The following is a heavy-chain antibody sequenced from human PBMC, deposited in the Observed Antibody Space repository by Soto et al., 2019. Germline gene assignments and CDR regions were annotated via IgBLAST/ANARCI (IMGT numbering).Heavy chain of an antibody. CDR3: ARRYCSSTTCPRNYYAMDV. CDR2: IDPSDSYT. D-gene: IGHD2-2*01. Sequence: AESLKIACKGSVYIFTSDWISCLRQRPGKCLCRMGRIDPSDSYTNYSPSFQGHVTMSTDKSMSTAYLQWSSLRALDTAMYYCARRYCSSTTCPRNYYAMDVWGQGTTVTVSS. V-gene: IGHV5-10-1*01. J-gene: IGHJ6*02. CDR1: VYIFTSDW.